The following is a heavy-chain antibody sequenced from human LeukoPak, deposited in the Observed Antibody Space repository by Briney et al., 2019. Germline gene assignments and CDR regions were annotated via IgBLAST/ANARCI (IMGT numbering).Heavy chain of an antibody. CDR2: ISSSGSTI. CDR1: GFTFSDYY. V-gene: IGHV3-11*04. CDR3: ARDFAYYDSSGEHFDY. D-gene: IGHD3-22*01. Sequence: GGSLRLSCAASGFTFSDYYMSWIRQAPGKGLEWVSYISSSGSTIYYADSVKGRFTISRDNAKNSLYLQMNSLRAEDTAVYYCARDFAYYDSSGEHFDYWGQGTLVTVSS. J-gene: IGHJ4*02.